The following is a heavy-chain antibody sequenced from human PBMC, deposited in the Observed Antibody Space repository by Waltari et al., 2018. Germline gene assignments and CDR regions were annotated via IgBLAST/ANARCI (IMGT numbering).Heavy chain of an antibody. CDR3: AKDLGSADY. CDR2: IKEDGTEK. CDR1: GFTFSSNW. J-gene: IGHJ4*02. Sequence: EVQLVESGGGLVQPGGSLRLSCVTSGFTFSSNWMTWVRQAPGKGLEWWANIKEDGTEKYYVDSVKGRFTISRDIAENSLYLQMDSLRAEDTAVYYCAKDLGSADYWGQGTLVTVSS. V-gene: IGHV3-7*03. D-gene: IGHD6-25*01.